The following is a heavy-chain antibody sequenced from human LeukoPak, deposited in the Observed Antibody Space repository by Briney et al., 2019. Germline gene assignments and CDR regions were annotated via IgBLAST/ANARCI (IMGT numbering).Heavy chain of an antibody. J-gene: IGHJ4*02. V-gene: IGHV3-7*01. CDR3: ARADRTWYFSQSGAF. CDR1: GFTFSDYW. CDR2: IKQDESEK. D-gene: IGHD3/OR15-3a*01. Sequence: PGRSLRLSCAASGFTFSDYWMSWVRQAPGKGLEWVANIKQDESEKYYVDSVKGRFTISRDNAKNSLYLQMNSLRAEDTAVYYCARADRTWYFSQSGAFWGQGTLVTVSS.